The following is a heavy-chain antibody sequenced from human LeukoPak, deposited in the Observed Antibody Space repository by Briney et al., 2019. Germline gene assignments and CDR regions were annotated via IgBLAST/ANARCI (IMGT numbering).Heavy chain of an antibody. J-gene: IGHJ5*02. Sequence: GGSLRLSCAASGFTFSSYWMHWVRQAPGKGLVWVSRIKSDGSSISYADSVKGRFTISRDNSKNTLYLQMNSLRAEDTAVYYCASTGYCSGGSCYWRDWFDPWGQGTLVTVSS. CDR3: ASTGYCSGGSCYWRDWFDP. D-gene: IGHD2-15*01. CDR1: GFTFSSYW. CDR2: IKSDGSSI. V-gene: IGHV3-74*01.